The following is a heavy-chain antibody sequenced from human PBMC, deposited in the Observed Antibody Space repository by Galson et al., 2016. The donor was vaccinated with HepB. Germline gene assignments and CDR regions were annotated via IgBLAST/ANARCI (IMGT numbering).Heavy chain of an antibody. CDR3: AKGAGGYYDH. Sequence: VKVSCKASGYTFNNYNIHWLRQAPGQSLEWLGWINFGSGDTTYSQKFQGRLTITRDTSATTAYMELSGLGSEDTAVYFCAKGAGGYYDHWGQGTLVTVSS. D-gene: IGHD4/OR15-4a*01. V-gene: IGHV1-3*01. CDR1: GYTFNNYN. J-gene: IGHJ4*02. CDR2: INFGSGDT.